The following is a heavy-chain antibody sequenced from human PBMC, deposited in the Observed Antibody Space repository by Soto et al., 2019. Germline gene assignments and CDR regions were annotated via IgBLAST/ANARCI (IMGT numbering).Heavy chain of an antibody. D-gene: IGHD3-9*01. CDR3: ATDSHDSLPGRPWALYFDL. J-gene: IGHJ2*01. Sequence: QVQLQQWGAGPFMPLETLSLTCGVSGGSFSGYYWAWIRQSPGKGLEWIGEINDRGSINYNPSLKGRVSIPVDTSKNHYSRNLRSVTAADLAVYYCATDSHDSLPGRPWALYFDLWGRGTLVT. CDR2: INDRGSI. V-gene: IGHV4-34*01. CDR1: GGSFSGYY.